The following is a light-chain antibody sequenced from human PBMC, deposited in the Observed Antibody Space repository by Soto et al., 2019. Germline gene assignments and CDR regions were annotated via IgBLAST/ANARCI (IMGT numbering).Light chain of an antibody. J-gene: IGKJ4*01. V-gene: IGKV3-11*01. CDR2: DAS. Sequence: EIVLTQSPATLSLSPGERATLSCRASQNVGGYLAWYQQKPGQAPRLLISDASNRAAGIPARFSGIGSGTDFTLTISRLEPEDFAVYYCQQRNSWPLTFGGGNKVEIK. CDR1: QNVGGY. CDR3: QQRNSWPLT.